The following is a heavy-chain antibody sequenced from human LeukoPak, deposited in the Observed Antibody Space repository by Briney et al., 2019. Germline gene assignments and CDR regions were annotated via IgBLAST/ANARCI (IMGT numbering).Heavy chain of an antibody. D-gene: IGHD3-22*01. J-gene: IGHJ4*02. CDR1: GDSVSSNSAA. Sequence: SQTLSLTCAISGDSVSSNSAAWNWIRQSPSRGPEWLGRTYYRSKWYNDYAVSVKSRITINPDTSKNQFSLQLNSVTPEDTAVHYCAREIYYDSSGYYLFDYWGQGTLVTVSS. CDR3: AREIYYDSSGYYLFDY. V-gene: IGHV6-1*01. CDR2: TYYRSKWYN.